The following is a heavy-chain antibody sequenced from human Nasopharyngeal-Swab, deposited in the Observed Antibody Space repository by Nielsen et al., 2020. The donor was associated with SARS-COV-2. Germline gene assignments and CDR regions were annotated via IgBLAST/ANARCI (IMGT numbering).Heavy chain of an antibody. Sequence: SQTLSLTCAISGDSVSSNSAAWNWIRQSLSRGLERLRRTYYRSKWYNDYAVSVKSRITINPDTSKNQASLQLNSVNPEDTAVYYGARVGPRHYDFWSGYSFDYWGQGTLVTVSS. CDR2: TYYRSKWYN. V-gene: IGHV6-1*01. D-gene: IGHD3-3*01. CDR1: GDSVSSNSAA. CDR3: ARVGPRHYDFWSGYSFDY. J-gene: IGHJ4*02.